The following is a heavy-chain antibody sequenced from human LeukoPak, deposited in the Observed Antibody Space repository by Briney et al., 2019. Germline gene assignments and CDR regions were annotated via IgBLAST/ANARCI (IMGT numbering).Heavy chain of an antibody. CDR2: ISYDGSNK. V-gene: IGHV3-30*18. CDR3: AKGYSSGPGWFDP. D-gene: IGHD6-19*01. J-gene: IGHJ5*02. Sequence: GSLRLSCAASGFTFSSYGMHWVRQAPGKGLXXXXVISYDGSNKYYADSVKGRFTISRDNSRNTLYLQMNSLRAEDTAVYYCAKGYSSGPGWFDPWGQGTLVTVSS. CDR1: GFTFSSYG.